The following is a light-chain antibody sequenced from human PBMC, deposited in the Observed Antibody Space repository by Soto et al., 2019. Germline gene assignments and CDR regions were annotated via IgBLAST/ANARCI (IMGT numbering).Light chain of an antibody. V-gene: IGKV3-15*01. CDR3: QPCTACPPFT. CDR1: QSVSSY. Sequence: EIVMTQSPATLSVSPGERVTLSCRASQSVSSYLAWYQHKPGQPPRLLIYGASTRATGIPARFSGSGSGTDFTLTISSLQSEDFAVYFCQPCTACPPFTSRHRTRLEIK. J-gene: IGKJ5*01. CDR2: GAS.